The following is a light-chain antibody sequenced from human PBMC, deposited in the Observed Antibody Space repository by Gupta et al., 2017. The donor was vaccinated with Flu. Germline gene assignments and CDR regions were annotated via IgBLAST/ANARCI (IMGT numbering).Light chain of an antibody. CDR2: GNI. J-gene: IGLJ3*02. CDR1: DSNIGAGYD. Sequence: QSVLTQTASVSGAPGQKVTISYTGSDSNIGAGYDVHWYQQFPGAAPKLLIYGNINRPSGVPDRFSGSKSGTSASLTITGLQAEDEAGYHCQSYDSTLSTKVFGGGTKLSVL. V-gene: IGLV1-40*01. CDR3: QSYDSTLSTKV.